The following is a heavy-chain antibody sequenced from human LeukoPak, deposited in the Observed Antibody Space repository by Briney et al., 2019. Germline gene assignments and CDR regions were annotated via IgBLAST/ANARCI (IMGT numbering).Heavy chain of an antibody. CDR1: GXNFNDAA. D-gene: IGHD5-24*01. Sequence: GGSLRLSCAASGXNFNDAAMTWVRQAPGKGLEWVSLIASSGRNTYYTDSVRGRFTISRDNSKNTLSLQMNSLRVEDTAMYYCAKDIQLSAWGLGTMVTVSS. V-gene: IGHV3-23*01. J-gene: IGHJ3*01. CDR3: AKDIQLSA. CDR2: IASSGRNT.